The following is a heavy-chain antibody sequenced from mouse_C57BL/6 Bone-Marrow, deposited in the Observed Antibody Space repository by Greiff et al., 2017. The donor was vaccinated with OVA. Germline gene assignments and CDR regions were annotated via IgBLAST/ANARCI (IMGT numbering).Heavy chain of an antibody. V-gene: IGHV1-82*01. CDR3: ARYGNYDFAY. Sequence: QLQQSGPELVKPGASVKISCKASGYAFSSSWMNWVKQRPGKGLEWIGRIYPGDGDTNYNGKFKGKATLTADKSSSTAYMQLSSLTSEDSAVYFCARYGNYDFAYWGQGTLVTVSA. D-gene: IGHD2-1*01. J-gene: IGHJ3*01. CDR1: GYAFSSSW. CDR2: IYPGDGDT.